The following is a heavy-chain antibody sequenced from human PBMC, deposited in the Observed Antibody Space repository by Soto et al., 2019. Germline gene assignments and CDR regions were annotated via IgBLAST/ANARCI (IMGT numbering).Heavy chain of an antibody. V-gene: IGHV2-26*01. Sequence: QVTLKESGPVLVKPTETLTLTCTVSGFSLSNARMGVSWIRQPPGKALEWLAHIFSNDEKSYSTSLKSRLTISKDTSKNQVVLTMTNMDPVDTATYYCARILGYYDSSGYYYVELDYWGQGTLVTVSS. D-gene: IGHD3-22*01. CDR1: GFSLSNARMG. CDR2: IFSNDEK. CDR3: ARILGYYDSSGYYYVELDY. J-gene: IGHJ4*02.